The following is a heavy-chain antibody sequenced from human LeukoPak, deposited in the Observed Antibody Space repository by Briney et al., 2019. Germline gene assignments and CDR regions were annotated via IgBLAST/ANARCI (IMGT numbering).Heavy chain of an antibody. CDR3: ARRLRGYSYGIDY. D-gene: IGHD5-18*01. J-gene: IGHJ4*02. Sequence: SKTLSLTCTVSGGSISSSSYYWGWIRQPPGKGLEWIGSIYYSGSTYYNPSLKSRVTISVDTSKNQFSLKLSSVIAADTAVYYCARRLRGYSYGIDYWGQGTLVTVSS. CDR2: IYYSGST. V-gene: IGHV4-39*01. CDR1: GGSISSSSYY.